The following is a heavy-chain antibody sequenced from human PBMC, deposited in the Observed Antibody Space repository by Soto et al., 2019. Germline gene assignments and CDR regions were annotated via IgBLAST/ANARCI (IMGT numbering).Heavy chain of an antibody. Sequence: TLSLTCTVSVGSISSGGYYWSWIRHHPGKGLEWIGYIYYSGSTYYNPSLKSRVTISVDTSKNQFSLKLSSVTAADTAVYYCARGGGYLPPDPHFDYWGQGTLVTVSS. CDR1: VGSISSGGYY. J-gene: IGHJ4*02. CDR2: IYYSGST. D-gene: IGHD5-12*01. V-gene: IGHV4-31*03. CDR3: ARGGGYLPPDPHFDY.